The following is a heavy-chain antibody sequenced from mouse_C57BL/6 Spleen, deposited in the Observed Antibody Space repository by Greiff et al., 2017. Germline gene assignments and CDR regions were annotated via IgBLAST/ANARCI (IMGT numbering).Heavy chain of an antibody. CDR3: ARDSNYAMDD. V-gene: IGHV3-6*01. D-gene: IGHD1-1*01. CDR2: ISYDGSN. CDR1: GYSITSGYY. Sequence: DVKLQESGPGLVKPSQSLSLTCSVTGYSITSGYYWNWIRQFPGNKLEWMGYISYDGSNNYNPSLKNRISITRDTSTNQFFLKLNSVTTEDTATYYCARDSNYAMDDWGQGTSVTVSS. J-gene: IGHJ4*01.